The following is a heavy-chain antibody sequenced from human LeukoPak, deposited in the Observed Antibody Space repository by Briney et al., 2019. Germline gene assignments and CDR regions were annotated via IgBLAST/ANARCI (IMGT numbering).Heavy chain of an antibody. Sequence: GASVKVSCQASGYTFTGYYMHWVRQAPGQGVEGMGWINPNSGGTNYAQKFQGRVTMTRDTSISTAYIELSRLRSDDTAVYYCARGGYYDFWSGYFTFDYWGQGTLVTVSS. CDR2: INPNSGGT. V-gene: IGHV1-2*02. CDR1: GYTFTGYY. CDR3: ARGGYYDFWSGYFTFDY. J-gene: IGHJ4*02. D-gene: IGHD3-3*01.